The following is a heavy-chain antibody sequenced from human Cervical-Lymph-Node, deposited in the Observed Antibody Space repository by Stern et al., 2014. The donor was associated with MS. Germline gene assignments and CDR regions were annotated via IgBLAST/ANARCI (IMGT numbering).Heavy chain of an antibody. CDR3: AKGLRSSSSYYYYYGMDV. CDR1: GFTFSSYA. J-gene: IGHJ6*02. CDR2: ISGSGGRT. D-gene: IGHD6-6*01. Sequence: EVQLVESGGGLVQPGGSLRLSCAASGFTFSSYAMSWVRQAPGKGLEWVSAISGSGGRTYYADSVKGRFTISRGNSKNTLYLQMNSLRAEDTAVYYCAKGLRSSSSYYYYYGMDVWGQGTTVTVSS. V-gene: IGHV3-23*04.